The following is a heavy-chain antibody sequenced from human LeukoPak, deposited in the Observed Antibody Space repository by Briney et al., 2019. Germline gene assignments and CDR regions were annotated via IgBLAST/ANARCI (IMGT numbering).Heavy chain of an antibody. V-gene: IGHV3-23*01. CDR2: INGSGGST. D-gene: IGHD6-13*01. CDR1: GFTFSSYA. J-gene: IGHJ4*02. CDR3: AKAPWGSPYSSSCHFDY. Sequence: GGSLRLSCAASGFTFSSYAMSWVRQARGKGLGWVSAINGSGGSTYYADSEKGRFTISRDNSKNTLYLQMNSLRAEDTAVYYCAKAPWGSPYSSSCHFDYWGQGTLVTVSS.